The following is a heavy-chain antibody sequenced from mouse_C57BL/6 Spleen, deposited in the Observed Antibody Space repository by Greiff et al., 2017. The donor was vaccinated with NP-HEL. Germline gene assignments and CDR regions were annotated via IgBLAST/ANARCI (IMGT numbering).Heavy chain of an antibody. CDR3: ARFYYGSSYHFDV. CDR2: IDPSDSYT. CDR1: GYTFTSYW. J-gene: IGHJ1*03. D-gene: IGHD1-1*01. V-gene: IGHV1-50*01. Sequence: QVQLQQPGAELVKPGASVKLSCKASGYTFTSYWMQWVKQRPGQGLEWIGEIDPSDSYTNYNQKFKGKATLTVDTSSSTAYMQLSSLTSEDSAVYYCARFYYGSSYHFDVWGTGTTVTVSS.